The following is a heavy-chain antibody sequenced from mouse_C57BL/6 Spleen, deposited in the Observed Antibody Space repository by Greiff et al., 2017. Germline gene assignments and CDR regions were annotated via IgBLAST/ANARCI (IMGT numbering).Heavy chain of an antibody. CDR1: GYTFTSYW. D-gene: IGHD2-2*01. Sequence: QVQLQQPGAELVRPGSSVKLSCKASGYTFTSYWMDWVKQRPGQGLEWIGNIYPSDSETHYNQKFKDKATLTVDKSSSTAYLQLSSLTSEDSAVYCCARFRVTTRYAMDYWGQGTSVTVSS. J-gene: IGHJ4*01. CDR3: ARFRVTTRYAMDY. CDR2: IYPSDSET. V-gene: IGHV1-61*01.